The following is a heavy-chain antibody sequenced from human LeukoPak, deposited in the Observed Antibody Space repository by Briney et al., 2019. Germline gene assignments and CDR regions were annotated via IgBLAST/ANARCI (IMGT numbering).Heavy chain of an antibody. CDR1: GFTFSSYW. CDR2: IKQDGSEK. D-gene: IGHD1-1*01. CDR3: AKDVTRLVQALFDY. V-gene: IGHV3-7*03. Sequence: PGGSLRLSCAASGFTFSSYWMSWVRQAPGKGLEWVANIKQDGSEKYYVDSVKGRFTISRDNAKNSLYLQMNSLRAEDTAVYYCAKDVTRLVQALFDYWGQGTLVTVSS. J-gene: IGHJ4*02.